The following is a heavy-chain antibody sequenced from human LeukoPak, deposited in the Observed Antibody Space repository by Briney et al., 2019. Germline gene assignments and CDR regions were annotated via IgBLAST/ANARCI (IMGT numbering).Heavy chain of an antibody. D-gene: IGHD6-6*01. CDR1: GGSISSSSYY. V-gene: IGHV4-39*01. CDR3: ARGIAARPWYFDL. Sequence: PSETLSLTCTVSGGSISSSSYYWGWIRQPPGKGLEWIGSIYYSGSTYYNPSLKSRVTISVDTSKNQFSLKLSSVTAADTAVYYCARGIAARPWYFDLWGRGTLVTVSS. CDR2: IYYSGST. J-gene: IGHJ2*01.